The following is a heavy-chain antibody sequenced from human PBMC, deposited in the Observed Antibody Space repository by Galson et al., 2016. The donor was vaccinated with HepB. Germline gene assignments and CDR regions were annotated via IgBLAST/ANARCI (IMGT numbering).Heavy chain of an antibody. CDR2: IKPDGSEK. V-gene: IGHV3-7*03. CDR1: GFTFSTYW. CDR3: ARLSVGPSIDY. D-gene: IGHD4-23*01. J-gene: IGHJ4*02. Sequence: LRLSCAASGFTFSTYWMNWVRQAPGKGLEWVANIKPDGSEKYYVDSVKGRFTISRDNGKKSLYLQMNSLRAEDTAVYYCARLSVGPSIDYWGQGTLVTVSS.